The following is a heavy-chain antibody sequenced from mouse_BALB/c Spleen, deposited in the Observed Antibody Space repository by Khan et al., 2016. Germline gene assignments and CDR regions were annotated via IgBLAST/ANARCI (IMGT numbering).Heavy chain of an antibody. D-gene: IGHD2-3*01. CDR2: ISYSGST. CDR1: GDSITSGY. J-gene: IGHJ2*01. Sequence: EVKLLESGPSLVKPSQTLSLTCSVAGDSITSGYWNWIRKFPENKLEYLGYISYSGSTYYNPSLKSRISITRDTSKNQYYLQLNSVTTEDTATYXCGGYDGYYFGYRGQGTTLTVSS. V-gene: IGHV3-8*02. CDR3: GGYDGYYFGY.